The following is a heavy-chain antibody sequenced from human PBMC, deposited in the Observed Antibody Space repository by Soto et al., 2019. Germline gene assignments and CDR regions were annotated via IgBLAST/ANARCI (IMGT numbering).Heavy chain of an antibody. Sequence: GGSLRLSCAASGFTFSSYWMSWVRQAPGKGLEWVSSISSDGSVATYADSVKGRFTISRDNAKNTLYLQMNSLRAEDTAVYYCASAVANTRNGLDIWGQGTMVTVS. CDR3: ASAVANTRNGLDI. J-gene: IGHJ3*02. V-gene: IGHV3-74*01. D-gene: IGHD5-12*01. CDR1: GFTFSSYW. CDR2: ISSDGSVA.